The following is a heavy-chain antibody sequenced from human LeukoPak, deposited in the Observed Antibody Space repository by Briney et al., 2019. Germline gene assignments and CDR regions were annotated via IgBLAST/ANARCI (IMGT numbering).Heavy chain of an antibody. CDR2: IYYSCST. V-gene: IGHV4-59*01. Sequence: PSETLSLTCTVSGGSISSYYWSWVRQPPGKGLGWIGFIYYSCSTKYNHSLKIGCSISVDTSKTQLSLKLSSATAAATAVSYCASSKTNGDSSGWYAWFDPWGEGTLVTVSS. D-gene: IGHD6-19*01. CDR3: ASSKTNGDSSGWYAWFDP. CDR1: GGSISSYY. J-gene: IGHJ5*02.